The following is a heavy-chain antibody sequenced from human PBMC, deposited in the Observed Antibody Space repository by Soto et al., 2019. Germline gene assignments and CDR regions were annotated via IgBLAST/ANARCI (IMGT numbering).Heavy chain of an antibody. V-gene: IGHV1-18*04. D-gene: IGHD6-19*01. J-gene: IGHJ4*02. CDR3: ARISRASSDWLPDF. CDR1: GYTFTSNN. Sequence: GASVKVSCKASGYTFTSNNIGWVRQAPGQVLEWMGWINIYNGNTKYAQQLQGRVTLTTDTYTSTAYMYLRSLRSDDTAVYYCARISRASSDWLPDFWGQGTLVTVSS. CDR2: INIYNGNT.